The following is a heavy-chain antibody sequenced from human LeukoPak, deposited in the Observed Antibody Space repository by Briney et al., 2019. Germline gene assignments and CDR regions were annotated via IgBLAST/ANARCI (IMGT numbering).Heavy chain of an antibody. CDR3: AKRGGGYCSSTSCWNFDY. D-gene: IGHD2-2*01. Sequence: GESLKISCKGSGYRFNSYWLGWVRQMPGKGLEGMGIIYPGDSDTRYSPSFQGQVNISADKSISTASLQWRSLQAPDAAVFSCAKRGGGYCSSTSCWNFDYWGQGTLVTVSS. CDR2: IYPGDSDT. J-gene: IGHJ4*02. V-gene: IGHV5-51*01. CDR1: GYRFNSYW.